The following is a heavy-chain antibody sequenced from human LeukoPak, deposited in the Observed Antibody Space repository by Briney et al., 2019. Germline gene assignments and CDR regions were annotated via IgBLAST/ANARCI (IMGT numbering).Heavy chain of an antibody. V-gene: IGHV3-33*06. J-gene: IGHJ4*02. Sequence: GGSLRLSCAASGFTLSSYGMHWVRQAPGKGLEWVAVIWYDGSNKYYADSVKGRFTISRDNSKNTLYLQMNSLRAEDTAVYYCAKDGYSHIPLYFDYWGQGTLVTVSS. CDR3: AKDGYSHIPLYFDY. CDR1: GFTLSSYG. D-gene: IGHD5-24*01. CDR2: IWYDGSNK.